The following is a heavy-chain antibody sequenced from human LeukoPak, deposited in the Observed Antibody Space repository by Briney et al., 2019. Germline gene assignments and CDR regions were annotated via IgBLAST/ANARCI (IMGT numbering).Heavy chain of an antibody. CDR1: GGSISSSSYY. CDR3: AREGPDYYGSGSSFDI. J-gene: IGHJ3*02. D-gene: IGHD3-10*01. CDR2: IYYSGST. Sequence: PSETLSLTCTVSGGSISSSSYYWGWIRQPPGKGLEWIGSIYYSGSTYYNPSLKSRVTISVDTSKNQFSLKLSSVTAADTAVYYCAREGPDYYGSGSSFDIWGQGTMVTVSS. V-gene: IGHV4-39*01.